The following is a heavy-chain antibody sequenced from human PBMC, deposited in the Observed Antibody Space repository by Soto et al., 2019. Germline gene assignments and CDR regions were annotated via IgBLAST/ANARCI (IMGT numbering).Heavy chain of an antibody. Sequence: QAQLVESGGGVVQPGTSLRLSCEVSGLIFSRHAMHWVRQAPGKGLEEVAVISYDGSSQSYADSVKGRFTISRDNSKNTLYLQMNTLRVEDTAIYFCVREGMRLTLDYWGPGTLVNVSS. J-gene: IGHJ4*02. CDR3: VREGMRLTLDY. CDR1: GLIFSRHA. CDR2: ISYDGSSQ. V-gene: IGHV3-33*01. D-gene: IGHD2-21*02.